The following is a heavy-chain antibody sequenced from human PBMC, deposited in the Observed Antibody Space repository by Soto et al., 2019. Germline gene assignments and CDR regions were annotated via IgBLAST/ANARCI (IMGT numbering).Heavy chain of an antibody. D-gene: IGHD4-17*01. CDR3: ARHGERTIRSLNWFDP. J-gene: IGHJ5*02. CDR2: IYHSGST. Sequence: TSETLSLTCAVYGGSFSGDYYWSWIRQPPGKGLEWIGYIYHSGSTYYNPSLKSRVTISVDTSKNQFSLKLSSVTAADTAMYYCARHGERTIRSLNWFDPWGQGTLVT. V-gene: IGHV4-30-4*01. CDR1: GGSFSGDYY.